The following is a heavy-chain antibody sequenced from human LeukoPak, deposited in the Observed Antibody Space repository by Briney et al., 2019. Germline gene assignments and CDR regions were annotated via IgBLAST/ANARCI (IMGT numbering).Heavy chain of an antibody. J-gene: IGHJ6*03. CDR1: GFTFDDYA. Sequence: GRSLRLSCAASGFTFDDYAMHWVRQAPGKGLEWVSGISWNSGYIGYADSVRGRFTISRDNAKNSLYLQMNSLRAEDMALYYCAKARGGTRWYMDVRGKGTTVTVSS. V-gene: IGHV3-9*03. D-gene: IGHD1-1*01. CDR3: AKARGGTRWYMDV. CDR2: ISWNSGYI.